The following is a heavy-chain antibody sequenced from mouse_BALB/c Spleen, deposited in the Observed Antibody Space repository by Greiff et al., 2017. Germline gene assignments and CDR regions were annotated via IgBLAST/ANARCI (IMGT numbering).Heavy chain of an antibody. CDR3: ARLDDGYYGYAMDY. Sequence: EVKLVESGAELVKPGASVKLSCTASGFNIKDTYMHWVKQRPEQGLEWIGRIDPANGNTKYDPKFQGKATITADTSSNTAYLQLSSLTSEDTAVYYCARLDDGYYGYAMDYWGQGTSVTVSS. V-gene: IGHV14-3*02. J-gene: IGHJ4*01. CDR1: GFNIKDTY. D-gene: IGHD2-3*01. CDR2: IDPANGNT.